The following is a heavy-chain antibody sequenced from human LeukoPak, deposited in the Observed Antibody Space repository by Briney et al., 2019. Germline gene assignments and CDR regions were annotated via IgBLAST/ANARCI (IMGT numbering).Heavy chain of an antibody. CDR1: GYTFTSYA. CDR3: ARDRYGDGFAHLDY. J-gene: IGHJ4*02. Sequence: ASVKVSCKASGYTFTSYAIHWVRQVPGQGLEWMGWITPSGGTNYPQKFQGRVAITWDTSITTAYTDLSRLTSDDTAVYYCARDRYGDGFAHLDYWGRGALVTVSS. V-gene: IGHV1-2*02. CDR2: ITPSGGT. D-gene: IGHD5-24*01.